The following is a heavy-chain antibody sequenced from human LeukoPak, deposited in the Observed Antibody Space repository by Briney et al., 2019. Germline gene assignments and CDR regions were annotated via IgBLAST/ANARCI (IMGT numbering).Heavy chain of an antibody. CDR3: ARAAFPGIAAARNKYYYMDV. Sequence: GASVTVSCKASGGTFSSYAIGWVRQAPGQGLEWVGGVIPIVGTTNSAQKFQARVTITTDESTSTAYMALSSLRSEDTAVYYCARAAFPGIAAARNKYYYMDVPGKGATVTASS. V-gene: IGHV1-69*05. D-gene: IGHD6-13*01. CDR1: GGTFSSYA. CDR2: VIPIVGTT. J-gene: IGHJ6*03.